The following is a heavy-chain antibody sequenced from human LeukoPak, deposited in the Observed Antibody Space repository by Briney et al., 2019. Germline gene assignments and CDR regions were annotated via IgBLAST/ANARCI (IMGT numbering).Heavy chain of an antibody. CDR1: GTSIGINY. D-gene: IGHD1-26*01. J-gene: IGHJ4*02. Sequence: LGTRSLTCTVSGTSIGINYGNWIGKAAGERRKGFGRAYITGSTNYNPTLKSRVTMSIDTSKNQFSLNLKSVTAADTAVYFCARDREPVYRRSSGFDSWGQGTPIVVSS. V-gene: IGHV4-4*07. CDR3: ARDREPVYRRSSGFDS. CDR2: AYITGST.